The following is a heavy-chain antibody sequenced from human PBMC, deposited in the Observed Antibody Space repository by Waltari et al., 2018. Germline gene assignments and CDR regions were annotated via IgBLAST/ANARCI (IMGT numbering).Heavy chain of an antibody. CDR1: GGSFSGYY. D-gene: IGHD3-3*01. Sequence: QVQLQQWGAGLLKPSETLSLTCAVSGGSFSGYYWSWIRQPPGKGLEWIGEINHSGSTNYNPSLKSRVTISVDTSKNQFSLKLSSVTAADTAVYYCARIRLLRFLEWGTPPAKWWREGGGMDVWGQGTTVTVSS. J-gene: IGHJ6*02. CDR2: INHSGST. V-gene: IGHV4-34*01. CDR3: ARIRLLRFLEWGTPPAKWWREGGGMDV.